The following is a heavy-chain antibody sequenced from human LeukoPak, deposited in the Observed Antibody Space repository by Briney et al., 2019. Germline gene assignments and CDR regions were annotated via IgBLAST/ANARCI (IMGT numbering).Heavy chain of an antibody. V-gene: IGHV4-59*01. CDR1: GGSMSSAY. CDR2: AYYTGDN. Sequence: SETLSLTCTVSGGSMSSAYWSWLRRSPGKGLEWIGYAYYTGDNNYNPSLKSRVTILVDTSKRQFSLKMRSVTAADTAIYYCARLVAPGSLEDWFDPWGQGTLVTVSS. D-gene: IGHD1-26*01. CDR3: ARLVAPGSLEDWFDP. J-gene: IGHJ5*02.